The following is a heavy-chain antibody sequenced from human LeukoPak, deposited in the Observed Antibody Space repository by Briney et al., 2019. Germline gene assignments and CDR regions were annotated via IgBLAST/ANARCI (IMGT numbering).Heavy chain of an antibody. CDR2: IIPIFGTS. Sequence: ASVKVSCKASGGSFNAYAISWVRQAPGQGLGWMGGIIPIFGTSNSAQKLQGRVTISTDESTSPAYMEVSSLRSENTAIYYCARGLDASMETAYDYWGQGTLVTVSS. V-gene: IGHV1-69*05. CDR1: GGSFNAYA. CDR3: ARGLDASMETAYDY. J-gene: IGHJ4*02. D-gene: IGHD5-18*01.